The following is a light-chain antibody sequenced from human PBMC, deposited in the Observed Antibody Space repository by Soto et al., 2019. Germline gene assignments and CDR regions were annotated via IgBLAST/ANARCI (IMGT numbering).Light chain of an antibody. Sequence: DIQMTQSPSSLSASVGDRVTITCQASQDITNYLSWYQQKPGKAPKLLIYKGTNLQLGVPSRFSGTASETDFTFTLTITNLQPEDFATYYCHQASSFPLTFGGGTKVEI. J-gene: IGKJ4*01. CDR2: KGT. CDR1: QDITNY. V-gene: IGKV1-12*01. CDR3: HQASSFPLT.